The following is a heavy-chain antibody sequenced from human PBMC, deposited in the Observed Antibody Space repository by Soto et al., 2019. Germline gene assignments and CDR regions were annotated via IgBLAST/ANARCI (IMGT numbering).Heavy chain of an antibody. D-gene: IGHD2-21*02. CDR1: GYSFTTYG. CDR3: ARDRDWNLDY. J-gene: IGHJ4*01. Sequence: ASVKVSCKASGYSFTTYGITWVRPAPVQVLECVVWISTDKGNTKSAQNFQSRATLTTDASTSTAYMELRSLRADDTAVYYCARDRDWNLDYWG. V-gene: IGHV1-18*01. CDR2: ISTDKGNT.